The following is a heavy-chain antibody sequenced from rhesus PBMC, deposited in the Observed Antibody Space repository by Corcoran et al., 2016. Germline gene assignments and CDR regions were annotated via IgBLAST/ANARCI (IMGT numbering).Heavy chain of an antibody. CDR1: GYSISSGYG. Sequence: QLQLQESGPGLVKPSETLSLTCAVSGYSISSGYGWSWIRTPPGKGLEWIGYISYSGSTSYNPSLKSRVTISRDTSKNQFSLKLSSVTAADTAVYYCARVSSSRFYYFDYWGQGVLVTVSS. D-gene: IGHD6-19*01. V-gene: IGHV4-122*02. J-gene: IGHJ4*01. CDR3: ARVSSSRFYYFDY. CDR2: ISYSGST.